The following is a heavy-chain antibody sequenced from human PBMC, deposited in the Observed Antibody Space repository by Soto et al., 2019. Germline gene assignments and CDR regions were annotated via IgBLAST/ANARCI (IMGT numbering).Heavy chain of an antibody. CDR2: IIPRFGTT. CDR3: ARGRGLYNSGRSQLDS. CDR1: GDSFSKYT. Sequence: QVQLVQSGAEVEKPGSSVRVSCKASGDSFSKYTVNWVRQAPRQGLEWMGGIIPRFGTTNYAPTLQDRVTIPADESMNTVYMELSSLRSEDTPRYYCARGRGLYNSGRSQLDSWGQGTLVTVSS. D-gene: IGHD1-26*01. V-gene: IGHV1-69*01. J-gene: IGHJ4*02.